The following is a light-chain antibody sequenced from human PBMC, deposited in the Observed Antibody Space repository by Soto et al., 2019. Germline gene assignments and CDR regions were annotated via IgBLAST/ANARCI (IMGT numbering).Light chain of an antibody. J-gene: IGLJ1*01. Sequence: QSALTQPRSVSGSPGQSVTISCTGTSSDVGGYNYVSWYQQHPGKVPKLMIYDVSKRPSGVPDRFSGSKSGNTASLTISGLQADDEADYYCTSYSSSDIFYVFGTGTKLTVL. V-gene: IGLV2-11*01. CDR3: TSYSSSDIFYV. CDR1: SSDVGGYNY. CDR2: DVS.